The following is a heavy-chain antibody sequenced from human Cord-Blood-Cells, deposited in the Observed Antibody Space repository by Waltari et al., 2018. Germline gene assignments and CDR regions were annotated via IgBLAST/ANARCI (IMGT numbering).Heavy chain of an antibody. CDR2: INQSGST. J-gene: IGHJ4*02. CDR3: ARVPGIDY. D-gene: IGHD3-10*01. CDR1: GGSFSGYY. V-gene: IGHV4-34*01. Sequence: QVQLQQWGAGLSKPSETLSLTCAVYGGSFSGYYWSWIRQPPGKGLEWIGEINQSGSTNYNPSLKSRVTISVDTSKNQFSLKLSSVTAADTAVYYCARVPGIDYWGQGTLVTVSS.